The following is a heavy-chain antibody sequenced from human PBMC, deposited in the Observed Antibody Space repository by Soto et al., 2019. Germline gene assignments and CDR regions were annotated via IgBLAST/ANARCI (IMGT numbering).Heavy chain of an antibody. Sequence: QVQLMQSGAEVKKPGASVKVSCKASGDTFTDYYIHWVRQAPGQGLEWMGTVNPSGGHTTYAQHFLGRGTMPRTTGTRTLYRGLASRTSAYAAVDYCATGGHVVVVTAALDYWGQGTLVTVSS. CDR3: ATGGHVVVVTAALDY. V-gene: IGHV1-46*01. J-gene: IGHJ4*02. D-gene: IGHD2-21*02. CDR2: VNPSGGHT. CDR1: GDTFTDYY.